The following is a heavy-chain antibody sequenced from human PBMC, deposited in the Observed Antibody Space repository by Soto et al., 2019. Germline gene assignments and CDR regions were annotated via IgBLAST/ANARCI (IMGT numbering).Heavy chain of an antibody. V-gene: IGHV4-34*01. CDR1: GGSFSGYY. J-gene: IGHJ6*02. Sequence: ETLSLTCAVYGGSFSGYYWSWIRQPPGKGLEWIGEINHSGSTNYNPSLKSRVTISVDTSKNQFSLKLSSVTAADTAVYYCARQAAAGTGYYGMDVWGQGTTVTVSS. CDR3: ARQAAAGTGYYGMDV. D-gene: IGHD6-13*01. CDR2: INHSGST.